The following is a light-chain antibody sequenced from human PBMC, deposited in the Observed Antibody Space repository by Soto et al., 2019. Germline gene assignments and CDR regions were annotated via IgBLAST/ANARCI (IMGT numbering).Light chain of an antibody. CDR1: QSVRSN. CDR2: GAS. J-gene: IGKJ5*01. Sequence: EIVMTQPPSTLSVSPGERATLSCRASQSVRSNLAWYHQKPGQAPRLLIYGASSRATGIPDRFSGSGSGTDFTLTISRLEPEDFAVYYCQQYGSSLITFGQGTRLETK. V-gene: IGKV3-20*01. CDR3: QQYGSSLIT.